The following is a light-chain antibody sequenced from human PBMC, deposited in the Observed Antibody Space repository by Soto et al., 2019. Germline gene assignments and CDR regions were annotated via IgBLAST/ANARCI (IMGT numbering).Light chain of an antibody. V-gene: IGKV1-12*01. J-gene: IGKJ4*01. CDR1: QCISSW. CDR2: KAS. Sequence: DIQMTQSPSFVSASVGDRVTITCRASQCISSWLSWYQQKPGTAPTLLVYKASTLQDGVPSRFSGSGSGTDFTLTINSLQPEDFGTYYCHQASRFPLTFGGGTKVEIK. CDR3: HQASRFPLT.